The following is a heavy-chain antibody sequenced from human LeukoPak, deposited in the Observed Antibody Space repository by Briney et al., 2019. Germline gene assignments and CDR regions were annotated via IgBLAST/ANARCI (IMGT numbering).Heavy chain of an antibody. CDR2: ISGSGGST. J-gene: IGHJ4*02. CDR3: AKVSSGWEFDY. CDR1: GFTFSSYA. Sequence: PGGSLRLSCAASGFTFSSYAMSWVRQVPGKGLEWVSAISGSGGSTYYEDSVKGRFTISRDNYKNTLYLQMNSLRAEDTAVYYCAKVSSGWEFDYWGQGTLVTVSS. D-gene: IGHD6-19*01. V-gene: IGHV3-23*01.